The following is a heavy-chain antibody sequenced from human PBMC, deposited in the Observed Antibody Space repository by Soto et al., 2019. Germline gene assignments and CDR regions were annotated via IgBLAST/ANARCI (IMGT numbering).Heavy chain of an antibody. D-gene: IGHD6-13*01. Sequence: SETLSLTCTVSGGSISSYFYIWVRQPPGKGLEWIGSVYYTGTTDYNPSLKSRVTISVDTSKTQFSLNLGSVTAADTAVYYCARDLAAVPRAFDYWGRGTLVTAPQ. CDR2: VYYTGTT. CDR1: GGSISSYF. J-gene: IGHJ4*02. V-gene: IGHV4-59*01. CDR3: ARDLAAVPRAFDY.